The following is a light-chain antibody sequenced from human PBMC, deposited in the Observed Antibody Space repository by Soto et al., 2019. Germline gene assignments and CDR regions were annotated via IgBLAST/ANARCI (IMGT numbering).Light chain of an antibody. CDR1: SSDIGRYNY. Sequence: QSALTQPASVSGSPGQSITISCTRTSSDIGRYNYVSWYQQHPGKAPRLVISGVNKRPSGISNRFSGSKSGNTASLTISGLQADDEAIYYCASYTSTTTLVVFGGGTQLTVL. CDR3: ASYTSTTTLVV. V-gene: IGLV2-14*01. J-gene: IGLJ2*01. CDR2: GVN.